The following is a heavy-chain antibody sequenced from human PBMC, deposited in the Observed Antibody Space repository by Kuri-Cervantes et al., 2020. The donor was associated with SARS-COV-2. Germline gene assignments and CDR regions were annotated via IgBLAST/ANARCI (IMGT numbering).Heavy chain of an antibody. CDR1: GFTFSSYA. CDR3: ARGVGGGETFDF. CDR2: ISYDGSNK. D-gene: IGHD3-16*01. J-gene: IGHJ4*02. Sequence: GGSLRLSCAASGFTFSSYAMHWVRQAPGKGLEWVAVISYDGSNKYYADSVKGRFTISRDNSKNTLYLQMNSLRAEDTAMYYCARGVGGGETFDFWGQGTLVTVSS. V-gene: IGHV3-30-3*01.